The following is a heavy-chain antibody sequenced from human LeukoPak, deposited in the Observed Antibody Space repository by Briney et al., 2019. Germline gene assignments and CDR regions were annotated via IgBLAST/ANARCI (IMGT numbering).Heavy chain of an antibody. Sequence: GGSLRLSCAASGFTFSSYSMNWVRQAPGKGLEWVSYISSGSGSSMYYGDSVKGRSTISRDNARNSLYLQMNTLRTEDTAVYYCARDAASGTNWFDPWGQGTLVTVSS. CDR2: ISSGSGSSM. CDR1: GFTFSSYS. V-gene: IGHV3-48*01. D-gene: IGHD3-3*01. J-gene: IGHJ5*02. CDR3: ARDAASGTNWFDP.